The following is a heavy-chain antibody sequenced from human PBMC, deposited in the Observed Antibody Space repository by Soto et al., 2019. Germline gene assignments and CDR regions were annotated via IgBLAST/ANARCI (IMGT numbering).Heavy chain of an antibody. CDR3: AAPMITFPVEMRFDY. Sequence: SETLSLTCTVSGGSISSSSYYWGWIRQPPGKGLEWIGSIYYSGSTYYNPSLKSRVTISVDTSKNRFSLRLSSVTAADTAVYYCAAPMITFPVEMRFDYWGQGTLVTVSS. J-gene: IGHJ4*02. V-gene: IGHV4-39*01. CDR1: GGSISSSSYY. CDR2: IYYSGST. D-gene: IGHD3-16*01.